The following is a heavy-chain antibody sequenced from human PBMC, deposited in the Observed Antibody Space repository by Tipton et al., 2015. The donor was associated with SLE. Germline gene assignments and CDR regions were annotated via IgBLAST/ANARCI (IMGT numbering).Heavy chain of an antibody. CDR3: ASRPSSSWYNYYYYYYMDV. CDR1: GGSFSGYY. J-gene: IGHJ6*03. CDR2: INHSGST. Sequence: LRLSCAVYGGSFSGYYWSWIRQPPGKGLEWIGEINHSGSTNYNPSLKSRVTISVDTSKNQFSLKLSSVTAADTAVYYCASRPSSSWYNYYYYYYMDVWGKGTTVTVSS. D-gene: IGHD6-13*01. V-gene: IGHV4-34*01.